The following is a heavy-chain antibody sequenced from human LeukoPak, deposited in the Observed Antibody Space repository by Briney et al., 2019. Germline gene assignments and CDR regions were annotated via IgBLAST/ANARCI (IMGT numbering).Heavy chain of an antibody. Sequence: GGSLRLSCAASGFTFSSYGMHWVRQAPGKGLEWVAVISYDGINKYYADSVKGRFTISRDNSKNTLFLQMNSLRVEDTAVYYCAKGYCSSTSCLKTDWGQGTLVTVSS. CDR3: AKGYCSSTSCLKTD. CDR1: GFTFSSYG. V-gene: IGHV3-30*18. CDR2: ISYDGINK. D-gene: IGHD2-2*01. J-gene: IGHJ4*02.